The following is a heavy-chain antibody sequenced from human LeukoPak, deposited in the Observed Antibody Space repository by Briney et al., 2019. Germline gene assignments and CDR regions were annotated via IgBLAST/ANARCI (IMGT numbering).Heavy chain of an antibody. CDR3: ARVFGTYYYDSSGYYYTIPHQNYFDY. Sequence: ASVKVSCKASGYTFTVYYMHWVRQAPGQGLEWMGRINPNSGGTNYAQKFQGRVTMTRDTSISTAYMELSRLRSDDTAVYYCARVFGTYYYDSSGYYYTIPHQNYFDYWGQGTLVTVSS. CDR1: GYTFTVYY. CDR2: INPNSGGT. J-gene: IGHJ4*02. V-gene: IGHV1-2*06. D-gene: IGHD3-22*01.